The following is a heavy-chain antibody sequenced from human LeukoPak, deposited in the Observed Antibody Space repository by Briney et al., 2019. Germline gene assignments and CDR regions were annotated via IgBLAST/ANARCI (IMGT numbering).Heavy chain of an antibody. Sequence: SQTLSLNCVISGDSVSSTSAAWNWIRQSPSRGLEWLGRTYFRSKWLNQYALSVKSRITVNSDTSRNQFSLQLNSVTPEDAAVYYCARGGDYSFDPWGQGTLVTVSS. V-gene: IGHV6-1*01. J-gene: IGHJ5*02. CDR2: TYFRSKWLN. CDR1: GDSVSSTSAA. CDR3: ARGGDYSFDP. D-gene: IGHD2-21*01.